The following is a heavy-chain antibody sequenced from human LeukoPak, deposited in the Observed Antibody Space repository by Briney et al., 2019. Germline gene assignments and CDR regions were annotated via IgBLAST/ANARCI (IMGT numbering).Heavy chain of an antibody. J-gene: IGHJ3*02. CDR3: ARGGPWGIVVVPAAIPLGAFDI. CDR2: IYYSGST. V-gene: IGHV4-59*11. CDR1: GGSISSHY. Sequence: SETLSLTCTVSGGSISSHYWSWIRQPPGKGLEWIGYIYYSGSTNYNPSLKSRVTISVDTSKNRFSLKLSSVTAADTAVYYCARGGPWGIVVVPAAIPLGAFDIWGQGTMVTVSS. D-gene: IGHD2-2*02.